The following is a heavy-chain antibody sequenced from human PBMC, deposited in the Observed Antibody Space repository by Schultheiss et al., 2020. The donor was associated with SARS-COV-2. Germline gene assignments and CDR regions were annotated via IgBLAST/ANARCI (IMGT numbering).Heavy chain of an antibody. CDR1: GYSISSGYY. CDR2: IYHSGST. CDR3: ARPNYDFWSGSYMDV. J-gene: IGHJ6*03. Sequence: SETLSLTCAVSGYSISSGYYWGWIRQPPGKGLEWIGSIYHSGSTNYNPSLKSRVTISVDKSKNQFSLKLSSVTAADTAVYYCARPNYDFWSGSYMDVWGKGTTVTVSS. D-gene: IGHD3-3*01. V-gene: IGHV4-38-2*01.